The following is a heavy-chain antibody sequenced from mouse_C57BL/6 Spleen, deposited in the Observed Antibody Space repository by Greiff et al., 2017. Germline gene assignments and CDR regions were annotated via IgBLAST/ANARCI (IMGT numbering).Heavy chain of an antibody. V-gene: IGHV1-82*01. D-gene: IGHD1-1*01. CDR1: GYAFSSSW. J-gene: IGHJ4*01. CDR2: IYPGDGDT. CDR3: ARARAITTVVAKGYAMDY. Sequence: VQLQQSGPELVKPGASVKISCKASGYAFSSSWMNWVKQRPGKGLEWIGRIYPGDGDTNYNGKFKGKDTLTADKSSSTAYMQLSSLTSEDSAVYFCARARAITTVVAKGYAMDYWGQGTSVTVSS.